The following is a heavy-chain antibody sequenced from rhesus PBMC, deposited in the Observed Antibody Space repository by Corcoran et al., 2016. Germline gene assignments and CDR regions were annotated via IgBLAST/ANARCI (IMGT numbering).Heavy chain of an antibody. V-gene: IGHV4S7*01. CDR2: IYGGSGSP. D-gene: IGHD2-21*01. CDR1: GGSISGYYL. J-gene: IGHJ4*01. CDR3: AREGDCTGSGCYGTFDY. Sequence: QVQLQESGPGVVKPSETLSLTCAVSGGSISGYYLWSWIRQPPGKGLEWIGYIYGGSGSPSYNPSLKSRFIISIDTSKNQFSLKVSSVTAADTAVYYCAREGDCTGSGCYGTFDYWGQGVLVTVSS.